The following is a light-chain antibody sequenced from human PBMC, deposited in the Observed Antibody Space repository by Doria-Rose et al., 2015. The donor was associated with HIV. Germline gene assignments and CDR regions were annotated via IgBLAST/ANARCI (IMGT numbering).Light chain of an antibody. V-gene: IGLV1-40*01. CDR2: GNT. CDR1: SSNIGAGFD. CDR3: QSYDSRLSVYV. J-gene: IGLJ1*01. Sequence: QSVLTQPPSVSGAPGQRVAISCTGSSSNIGAGFDVNWYQQFPRTAPKLLIHGNTNRPSGVPDRFSGSKSGPSASLAISGLRAEDEADYYCQSYDSRLSVYVFGTGTKVTVL.